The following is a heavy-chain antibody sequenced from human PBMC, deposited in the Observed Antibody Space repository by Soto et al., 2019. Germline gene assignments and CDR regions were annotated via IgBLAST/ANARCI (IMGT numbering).Heavy chain of an antibody. Sequence: ESGGAVVQPGESLRLSCEVSGFTFSMYSMTWVRQAPGKGLEWVAKIPQEGGDGHYADSVKGRFTISRDNAKNSVFLQMNNLRAADTAVYYCARYQLILPAHDFFYGSDVWGQGATVTVS. V-gene: IGHV3-7*03. CDR2: IPQEGGDG. CDR1: GFTFSMYS. J-gene: IGHJ6*02. D-gene: IGHD2-21*02. CDR3: ARYQLILPAHDFFYGSDV.